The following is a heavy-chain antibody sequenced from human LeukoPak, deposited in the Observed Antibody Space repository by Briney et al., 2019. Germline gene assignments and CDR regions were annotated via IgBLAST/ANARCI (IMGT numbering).Heavy chain of an antibody. Sequence: PGGSLRLSCAASGFTFSNYWMHWVRQAPGKGLVWVARVNNVGTSRGYADFVKGRFIITRDNAKKTLDLQMNSLTVEDSAVYYCAKSDDSGPDYWGQGTLVTVSS. J-gene: IGHJ4*02. CDR1: GFTFSNYW. V-gene: IGHV3-74*01. CDR2: VNNVGTSR. D-gene: IGHD3-22*01. CDR3: AKSDDSGPDY.